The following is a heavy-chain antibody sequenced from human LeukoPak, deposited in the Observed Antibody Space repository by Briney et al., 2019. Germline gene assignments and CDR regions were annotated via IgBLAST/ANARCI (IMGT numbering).Heavy chain of an antibody. V-gene: IGHV3-53*01. D-gene: IGHD6-13*01. CDR3: ARDSVSSVSEY. Sequence: GGSLRLSCVASGFTVSSNYMSWVRQAPGKGLEWVSVIYSSGGIFYADSVKGRFTISRDNSKDTLFLQMNSLRAEDTAVYYCARDSVSSVSEYWGQGTLVTVSS. CDR1: GFTVSSNY. J-gene: IGHJ4*02. CDR2: IYSSGGI.